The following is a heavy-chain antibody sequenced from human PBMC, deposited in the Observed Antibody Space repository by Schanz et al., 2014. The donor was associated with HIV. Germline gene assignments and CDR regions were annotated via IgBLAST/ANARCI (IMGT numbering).Heavy chain of an antibody. CDR3: ARDAEGSWKWGYFDY. CDR1: GFTFSSFA. Sequence: QVQLVESGGGVVQPGRSLRLSCAASGFTFSSFAMHWVRQAPGKGLEWVTLISYEGSKRYYADSVKGRVTVSRDNTKNTLYLQMNSLTPEDTAVYYCARDAEGSWKWGYFDYGGQGILVTVSS. D-gene: IGHD6-13*01. V-gene: IGHV3-30-3*01. CDR2: ISYEGSKR. J-gene: IGHJ4*02.